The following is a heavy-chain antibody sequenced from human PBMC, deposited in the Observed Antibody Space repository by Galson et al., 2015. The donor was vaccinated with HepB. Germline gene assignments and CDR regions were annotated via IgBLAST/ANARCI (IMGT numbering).Heavy chain of an antibody. CDR3: AHRRAVTGTLDY. V-gene: IGHV2-5*01. CDR2: IYWNDDK. D-gene: IGHD6-19*01. J-gene: IGHJ4*02. Sequence: PALVKPTQTLTLTCTFSGFSLSTSGVAVGWIRQPPGKALEWLALIYWNDDKRYSPSLKNRLTITKDTSKNQVVLAMTNMDPVDTATYFCAHRRAVTGTLDYWGQGTLVTVSS. CDR1: GFSLSTSGVA.